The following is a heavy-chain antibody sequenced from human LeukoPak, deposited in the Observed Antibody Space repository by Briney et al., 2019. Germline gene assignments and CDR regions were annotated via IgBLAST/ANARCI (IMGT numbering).Heavy chain of an antibody. J-gene: IGHJ4*02. CDR1: GGSIGSSSYY. CDR3: AGGIVVVPAAPFDY. V-gene: IGHV4-39*07. D-gene: IGHD2-2*01. CDR2: IYYSGST. Sequence: SETLSLTCTVSGGSIGSSSYYWGWIRQPPGKGLEWIGSIYYSGSTYYNPSLKSRVTISVDTSKNQFSLKLSSVTAADTAVYYCAGGIVVVPAAPFDYWGQGTLVTVSS.